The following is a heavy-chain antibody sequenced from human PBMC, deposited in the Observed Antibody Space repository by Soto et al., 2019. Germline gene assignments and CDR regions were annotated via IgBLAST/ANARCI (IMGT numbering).Heavy chain of an antibody. Sequence: QVQLQESGRGLVKPSDTLSLTCTVSGGSISSYYWSWIRQPPGKGLEWIGYIYYSGSTNYNPSLKSRVTISVDTSKNQFSLTLSSVTAADTAVYYCARLQYYFDYWGQGTLVTVSS. CDR1: GGSISSYY. CDR3: ARLQYYFDY. CDR2: IYYSGST. J-gene: IGHJ4*02. V-gene: IGHV4-59*01.